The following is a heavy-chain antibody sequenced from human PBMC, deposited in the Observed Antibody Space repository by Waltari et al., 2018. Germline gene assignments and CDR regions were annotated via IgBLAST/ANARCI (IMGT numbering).Heavy chain of an antibody. J-gene: IGHJ6*03. Sequence: QVQLQESGPGLVKPSETLSLTCTVSGGSISSYYWSWIRQPAGKGLEWIGRIYTSGSTNDNPALKSRVTMSVDTSKNQFSLKLSSVTAADTAVYYCARDGACSGGSCYYYYYMDVWGKGTTVTISS. CDR2: IYTSGST. CDR3: ARDGACSGGSCYYYYYMDV. D-gene: IGHD2-15*01. V-gene: IGHV4-4*07. CDR1: GGSISSYY.